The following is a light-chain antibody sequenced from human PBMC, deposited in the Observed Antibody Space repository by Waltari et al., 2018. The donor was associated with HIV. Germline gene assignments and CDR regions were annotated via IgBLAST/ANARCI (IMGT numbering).Light chain of an antibody. V-gene: IGLV2-11*01. Sequence: QSALTQPRSVSGSPGQSVTISCTGTSSDVGGYNYVSWYQQPPGKAPKLMIYDLTELPSGVPDRFSCSKSGNTASLTISGLQAEDEADYYCQSYDSALSGWVFGGGTKLTVL. CDR2: DLT. J-gene: IGLJ3*02. CDR3: QSYDSALSGWV. CDR1: SSDVGGYNY.